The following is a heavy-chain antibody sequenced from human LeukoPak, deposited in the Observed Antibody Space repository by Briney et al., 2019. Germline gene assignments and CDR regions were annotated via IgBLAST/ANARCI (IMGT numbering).Heavy chain of an antibody. V-gene: IGHV1-18*01. J-gene: IGHJ4*02. Sequence: ASVKVSCKASGYTFTSYGISWVRQAPGQGLEWMGWISAYNGNTNYAQKLQGRVTMTTDTSTSTAYMELRSLRSEDTAVYYCARSYYYDSSGYSPYYFDYWGQGTLVTVSS. CDR2: ISAYNGNT. CDR3: ARSYYYDSSGYSPYYFDY. D-gene: IGHD3-22*01. CDR1: GYTFTSYG.